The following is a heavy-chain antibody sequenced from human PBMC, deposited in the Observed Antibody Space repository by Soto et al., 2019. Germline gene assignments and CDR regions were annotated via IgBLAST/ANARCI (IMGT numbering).Heavy chain of an antibody. Sequence: SETLSLTCTVSGGYISSSSYYWGWIRQPPGKGMEWNGSIYYSGSTYYNPSLKKRVTISVDTSNNQFSLKLSSVTAADTVVYYCARPAARLFPGAFDIWGQGTMVTVSS. CDR1: GGYISSSSYY. CDR3: ARPAARLFPGAFDI. D-gene: IGHD6-6*01. V-gene: IGHV4-39*01. CDR2: IYYSGST. J-gene: IGHJ3*02.